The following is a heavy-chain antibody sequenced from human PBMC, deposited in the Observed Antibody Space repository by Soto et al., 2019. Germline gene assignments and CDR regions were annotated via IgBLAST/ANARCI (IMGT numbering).Heavy chain of an antibody. Sequence: EVQLLESGGGLVQPGGSLRLSCAASGFTFSSYAMSWVRQAPGKGLEWVSAISGSGGSTYYADSVKGRFTISRDNSKNTLYLQMKSLRAEDTAVYYCAKVLMDIVVVLAVHDVGWLAYWGQGTLVTVSS. CDR2: ISGSGGST. J-gene: IGHJ4*02. D-gene: IGHD2-15*01. V-gene: IGHV3-23*01. CDR1: GFTFSSYA. CDR3: AKVLMDIVVVLAVHDVGWLAY.